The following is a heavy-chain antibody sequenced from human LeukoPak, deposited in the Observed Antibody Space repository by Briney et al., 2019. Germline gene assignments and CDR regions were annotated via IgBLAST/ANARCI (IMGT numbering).Heavy chain of an antibody. CDR3: ARREDSSGHYFFKY. J-gene: IGHJ4*02. V-gene: IGHV5-51*01. CDR2: IHPGDSET. D-gene: IGHD3-22*01. CDR1: GYSFSSYW. Sequence: RGEALKISCKGSGYSFSSYWIAWGRQMPGKGLEWMGIIHPGDSETRYSPSLQGQVTISADKSLSTAYLQWSSLKASDTAMYYCARREDSSGHYFFKYWGQGTLVTVSS.